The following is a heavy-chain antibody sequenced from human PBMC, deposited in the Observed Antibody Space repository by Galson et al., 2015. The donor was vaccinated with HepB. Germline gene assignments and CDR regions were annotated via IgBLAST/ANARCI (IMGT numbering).Heavy chain of an antibody. J-gene: IGHJ3*02. CDR3: AFLGNSGSYLAVFDI. D-gene: IGHD1-26*01. V-gene: IGHV3-30*03. Sequence: SLRLSCAASGFIFNTYAMHWVRQAPGKGLEWVALISYDGSNKKYVDSVKGRFTISRDNSKNTLYLQMNSLRAEDTAVYYCAFLGNSGSYLAVFDIWGQGTRVTVSS. CDR1: GFIFNTYA. CDR2: ISYDGSNK.